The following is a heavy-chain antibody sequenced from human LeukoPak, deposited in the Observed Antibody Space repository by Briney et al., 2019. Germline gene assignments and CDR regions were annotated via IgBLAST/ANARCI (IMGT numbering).Heavy chain of an antibody. CDR3: AKDKADYDSSGYYSSSFDY. CDR2: ISGSGGRT. CDR1: GFTFRDSA. V-gene: IGHV3-23*01. D-gene: IGHD3-22*01. Sequence: GGSLRLSCAGSGFTFRDSAMTWVRQAPGKGLEWVSAISGSGGRTYYADSVKGRFTISRDNSKNTLYLQMNSLRAEDTAVYYCAKDKADYDSSGYYSSSFDYWGQGTLVTVSS. J-gene: IGHJ4*02.